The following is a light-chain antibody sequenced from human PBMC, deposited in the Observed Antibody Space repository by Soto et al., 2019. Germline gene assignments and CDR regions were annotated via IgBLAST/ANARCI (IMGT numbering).Light chain of an antibody. CDR3: QPYNNWPLT. V-gene: IGKV3-15*01. Sequence: VIMQSPATLSVPPGEGATLSSRASQGIGDTLAWYQHKPGQTPRLLIYDTSTRATGVPTRFSGSRSGAEFTLTINSLQSEEFAVYYCQPYNNWPLTFGGGTKVDI. CDR2: DTS. CDR1: QGIGDT. J-gene: IGKJ4*01.